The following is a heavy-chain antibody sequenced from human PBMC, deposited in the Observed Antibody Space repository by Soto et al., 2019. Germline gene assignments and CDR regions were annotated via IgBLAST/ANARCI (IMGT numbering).Heavy chain of an antibody. V-gene: IGHV4-39*01. CDR2: IYYSGNT. CDR1: GGSISGSDYN. D-gene: IGHD3-10*01. J-gene: IGHJ5*02. Sequence: QLQLQESGPGVVKPSETLSLTCTVSGGSISGSDYNWGWIRQPPGKGLEWIASIYYSGNTYYNPALKRRLPISVATSKHQCSLKLSSVTAADTAVYYCARHLYGSGIVGQSWGQGTLVTVSS. CDR3: ARHLYGSGIVGQS.